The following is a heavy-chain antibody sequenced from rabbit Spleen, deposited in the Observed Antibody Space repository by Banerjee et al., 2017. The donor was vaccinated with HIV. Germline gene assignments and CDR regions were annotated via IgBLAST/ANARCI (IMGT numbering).Heavy chain of an antibody. CDR2: IDAGNSGNT. CDR3: AREIVGYLGYGDGNL. V-gene: IGHV1S40*01. CDR1: GFSFSSSYY. J-gene: IGHJ4*01. D-gene: IGHD7-1*01. Sequence: QSLEESGGDLVKPGASLTLTCTASGFSFSSSYYMCWVRQAPGKGLEWIACIDAGNSGNTYYATWAKGPFTVSKTSSTTVTLQMTSLTAADTATYFCAREIVGYLGYGDGNLWGPGTLVTVS.